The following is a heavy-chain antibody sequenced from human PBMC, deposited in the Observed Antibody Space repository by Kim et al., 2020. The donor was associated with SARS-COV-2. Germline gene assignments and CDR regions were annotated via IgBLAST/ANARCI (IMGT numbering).Heavy chain of an antibody. J-gene: IGHJ4*01. Sequence: ASVKVSCKASGYAFSDFYIHWVRQAPGQGLEWMGWINPKSGGTNFAQQFQGRVTMSRETSFSTAYMELSRLRSDDTATYYCTREEQVGANLGSLDYWGQG. D-gene: IGHD1-26*01. CDR1: GYAFSDFY. CDR3: TREEQVGANLGSLDY. CDR2: INPKSGGT. V-gene: IGHV1-2*02.